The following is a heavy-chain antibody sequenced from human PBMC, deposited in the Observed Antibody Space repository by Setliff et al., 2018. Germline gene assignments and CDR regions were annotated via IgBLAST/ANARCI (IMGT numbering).Heavy chain of an antibody. Sequence: LSLTCAVSYYSISSGYYWGWIRQPAGKGLEWIGRLYPNGNTNYNPSLKRRVNMSADSSKNNLSLRLKYVTAADTAVYYCAREDWNGNAFDIWGPGTMVTVSS. D-gene: IGHD1-1*01. J-gene: IGHJ3*02. CDR2: LYPNGNT. V-gene: IGHV4-61*02. CDR1: YYSISSGYY. CDR3: AREDWNGNAFDI.